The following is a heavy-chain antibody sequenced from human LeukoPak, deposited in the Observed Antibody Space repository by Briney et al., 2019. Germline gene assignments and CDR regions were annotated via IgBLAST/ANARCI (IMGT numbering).Heavy chain of an antibody. CDR1: GFTFSSYT. Sequence: GGSLRLPCEASGFTFSSYTINWVRQAPGKGLEWVSGIVGSGSNTYYADSVKGRFTISRDKSNNTLYLQMNSLRAEDTAVYYCAKVAYSRMAVTGQRVLDYWGQGTLVTVSS. CDR2: IVGSGSNT. CDR3: AKVAYSRMAVTGQRVLDY. V-gene: IGHV3-23*01. J-gene: IGHJ4*02. D-gene: IGHD6-19*01.